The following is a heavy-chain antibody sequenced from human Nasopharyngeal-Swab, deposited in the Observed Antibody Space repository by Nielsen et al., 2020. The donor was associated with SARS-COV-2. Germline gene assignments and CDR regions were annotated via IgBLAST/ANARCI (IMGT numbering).Heavy chain of an antibody. CDR3: ARGVEVGVPYYYYGMDV. Sequence: GGSLRLSCAASGFTFSSYSMNWVRQAPGKGLEWVSSISSSSSYIYYADSVKGRFTISRDNAKNSLYLQMNSLRAEDTAMYYCARGVEVGVPYYYYGMDVWGQGTTVTVSS. CDR1: GFTFSSYS. D-gene: IGHD3-3*01. V-gene: IGHV3-21*01. J-gene: IGHJ6*02. CDR2: ISSSSSYI.